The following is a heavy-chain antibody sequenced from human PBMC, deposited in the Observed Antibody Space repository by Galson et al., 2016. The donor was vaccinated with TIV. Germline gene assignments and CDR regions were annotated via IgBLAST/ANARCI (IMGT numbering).Heavy chain of an antibody. Sequence: SLRLSCAASGFTFSSYGMHWVRQAPGKGLEWVGVIWYDGNTKNYADFARGQFTISRDNTKNTLYLQMNSLRVEDTAVYYCEREMGGPLTATRLYNWFDLWGQGTLVTVSS. CDR1: GFTFSSYG. J-gene: IGHJ5*02. CDR3: EREMGGPLTATRLYNWFDL. D-gene: IGHD2-15*01. V-gene: IGHV3-33*01. CDR2: IWYDGNTK.